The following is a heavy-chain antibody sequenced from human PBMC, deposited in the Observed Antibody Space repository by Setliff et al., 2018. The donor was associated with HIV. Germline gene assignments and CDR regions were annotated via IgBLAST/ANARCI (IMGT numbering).Heavy chain of an antibody. D-gene: IGHD6-19*01. Sequence: PGGSLRLSCAASGFTFSDYYMSWFRQAPGKGLEWVGFIRSKAFGGTAEYAASVKGRFTISRDDSISVAYLQLNSLKTDDTAVYYCIRPLWYNNGWTFDNWGQGTLVTVSS. J-gene: IGHJ4*02. CDR1: GFTFSDYY. CDR3: IRPLWYNNGWTFDN. CDR2: IRSKAFGGTA. V-gene: IGHV3-49*03.